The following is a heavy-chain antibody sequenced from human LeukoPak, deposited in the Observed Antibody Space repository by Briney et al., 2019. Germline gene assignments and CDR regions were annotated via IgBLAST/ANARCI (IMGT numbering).Heavy chain of an antibody. Sequence: GGSLRLSCAASGFTFYDYAMHWVRQAPGKGLEWVSGISWNSGSIGYADSVKGRFTISRDNAKNSLYLQMNSLRAEDTALYYCAKDIWPTGTAIYYGMDVWGQGTTVTVSS. V-gene: IGHV3-9*01. J-gene: IGHJ6*02. CDR1: GFTFYDYA. CDR2: ISWNSGSI. CDR3: AKDIWPTGTAIYYGMDV. D-gene: IGHD5-18*01.